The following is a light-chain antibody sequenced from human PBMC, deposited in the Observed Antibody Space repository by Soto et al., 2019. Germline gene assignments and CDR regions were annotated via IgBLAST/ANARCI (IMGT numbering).Light chain of an antibody. Sequence: QSALTQPASVSGSPGQSITISSTGTSSDVGGYNYVSWYQQHPGKSPKLMIYDVSNRPSGVSNRFSCSKSGNTASLTISGLQDEDEADYYCSSYTSSSTLVVFGGGTKVTVL. CDR3: SSYTSSSTLVV. CDR1: SSDVGGYNY. V-gene: IGLV2-14*01. J-gene: IGLJ2*01. CDR2: DVS.